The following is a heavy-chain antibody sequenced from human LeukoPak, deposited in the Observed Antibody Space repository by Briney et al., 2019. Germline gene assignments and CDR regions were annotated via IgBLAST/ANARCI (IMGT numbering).Heavy chain of an antibody. V-gene: IGHV1-24*01. CDR2: LDPEAGER. CDR1: AYVLTELS. CDR3: ATIDRPQSPNALDV. Sequence: GASVKVSRKVSAYVLTELSIHWVRQAPGQGLERVGGLDPEAGERIYAQGFHGRITITEDTSTDKAYMEISSLRPDDTAIYLCATIDRPQSPNALDVWGQGTEVTVSS. J-gene: IGHJ6*02.